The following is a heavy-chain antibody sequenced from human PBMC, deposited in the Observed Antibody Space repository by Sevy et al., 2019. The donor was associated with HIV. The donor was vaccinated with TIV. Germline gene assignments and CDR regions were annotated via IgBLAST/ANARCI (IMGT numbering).Heavy chain of an antibody. CDR3: ASRHYYGSGSYPDP. J-gene: IGHJ5*02. CDR1: GFTFSNAW. V-gene: IGHV3-15*01. Sequence: GGSLRLSCAASGFTFSNAWMSWVRQAPGKGLEWVGRIKSKTDGGTIDYAAPVKGRFSISRDDSKNTLYLQMNSLKIEDTAVYYCASRHYYGSGSYPDPWGQGILVTVSS. D-gene: IGHD3-10*01. CDR2: IKSKTDGGTI.